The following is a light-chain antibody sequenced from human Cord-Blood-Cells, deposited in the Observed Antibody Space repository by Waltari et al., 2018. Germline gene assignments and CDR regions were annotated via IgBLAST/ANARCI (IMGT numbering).Light chain of an antibody. J-gene: IGKJ2*01. V-gene: IGKV1-5*03. CDR2: KAS. Sequence: DIQMTQSPSTLSASVGDRVTITCRASQSISSWLAWYQQKPGKDPKLLIYKASSLESGCPSRFSGSGYGTEFTLTISSLQPDDFATYYCQQYNSYPVTFGQGTKLEIK. CDR3: QQYNSYPVT. CDR1: QSISSW.